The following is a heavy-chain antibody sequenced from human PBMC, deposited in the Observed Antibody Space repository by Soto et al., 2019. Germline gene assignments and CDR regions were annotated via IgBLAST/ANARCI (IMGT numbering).Heavy chain of an antibody. D-gene: IGHD3-10*01. CDR1: GFIFSSYC. V-gene: IGHV3-7*03. CDR2: IKQDGREK. Sequence: EVQLVESGGGLVQPGGSLRLSCTASGFIFSSYCMSWVRQAPGKGLEWVSTIKQDGREKYYVDSVRGRFTISRDNAKNSVYLQVNRLRAEDTAVYYGARDDRVGELPSDYYYYGMDVWGQGTTVTVSS. J-gene: IGHJ6*02. CDR3: ARDDRVGELPSDYYYYGMDV.